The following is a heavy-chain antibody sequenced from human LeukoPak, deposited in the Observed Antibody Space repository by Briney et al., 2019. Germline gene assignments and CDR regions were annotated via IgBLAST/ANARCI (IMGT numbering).Heavy chain of an antibody. D-gene: IGHD5-12*01. J-gene: IGHJ6*03. Sequence: GGSLRLSCAVSGFTFSDYYMSWIRQAPGKGLEWVSYINSSAGTIYYADSVKGRFTISRDNAKNSLYLQMNSLRAEDTAVYYCARGRGAEWLRFNYCYYMDVWGKGTTVTISS. CDR3: ARGRGAEWLRFNYCYYMDV. V-gene: IGHV3-11*01. CDR2: INSSAGTI. CDR1: GFTFSDYY.